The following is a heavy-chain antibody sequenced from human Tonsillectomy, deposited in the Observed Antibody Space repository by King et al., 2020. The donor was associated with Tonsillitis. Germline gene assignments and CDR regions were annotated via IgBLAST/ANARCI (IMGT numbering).Heavy chain of an antibody. CDR3: AALVARSWGAFDI. D-gene: IGHD1-26*01. V-gene: IGHV3-48*01. CDR1: GFTFSSYS. Sequence: VQLVESGGGLVQPGGSLRLSCAASGFTFSSYSMNWVRQAPGKGLEWGSYIRSGGDTIHYAVSVKGRFTVSRANAKNSLYLQMNSLRVEDTAGHYCAALVARSWGAFDIWGQGTMVTVSS. CDR2: IRSGGDTI. J-gene: IGHJ3*02.